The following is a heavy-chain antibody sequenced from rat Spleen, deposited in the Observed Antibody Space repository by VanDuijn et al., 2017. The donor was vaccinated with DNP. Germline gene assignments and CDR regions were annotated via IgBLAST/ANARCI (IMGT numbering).Heavy chain of an antibody. D-gene: IGHD1-1*01. V-gene: IGHV5-7*01. Sequence: EVQLVESGGGLVQPGRSLKLSCAASGFTFSDYNMAWVRQAPKKGLEWVATISYDGSSTYYRDSVKGRFTISRDNAKSTLYLQMDSLRSEDTATYYCARRGLLQWFDYWGQGVMVTVSS. J-gene: IGHJ2*01. CDR2: ISYDGSST. CDR3: ARRGLLQWFDY. CDR1: GFTFSDYN.